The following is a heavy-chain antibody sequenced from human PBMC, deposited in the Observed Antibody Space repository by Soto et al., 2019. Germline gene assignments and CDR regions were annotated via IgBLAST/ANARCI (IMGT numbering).Heavy chain of an antibody. J-gene: IGHJ4*02. CDR1: GFTFSSYA. CDR2: ISYDGSNK. Sequence: GGSLRLSCAASGFTFSSYAMHWVRQAPGKGLEWVAVISYDGSNKYYADSVKGRFTISRDNSKNTLYLQMNSLRAQDTAVYYCARGRPPISIAVAGTSTLRTYFDYWGQGTLVTVSS. V-gene: IGHV3-30-3*01. D-gene: IGHD6-19*01. CDR3: ARGRPPISIAVAGTSTLRTYFDY.